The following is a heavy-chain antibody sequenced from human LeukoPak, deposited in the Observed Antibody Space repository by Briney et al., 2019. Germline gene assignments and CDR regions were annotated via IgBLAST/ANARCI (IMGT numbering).Heavy chain of an antibody. CDR3: ATRGPSDFWSGYYSVPFDP. D-gene: IGHD3-3*01. V-gene: IGHV4-39*01. Sequence: SETLSLTCTVSGGSISSSSYYWGWIRQPPGTGLEWIGSIYYSGSTYYNPSLKSRVTISVDTSKNQFSLKLSSVTAADTAVYYCATRGPSDFWSGYYSVPFDPWGQGTQVTVSS. CDR2: IYYSGST. J-gene: IGHJ5*02. CDR1: GGSISSSSYY.